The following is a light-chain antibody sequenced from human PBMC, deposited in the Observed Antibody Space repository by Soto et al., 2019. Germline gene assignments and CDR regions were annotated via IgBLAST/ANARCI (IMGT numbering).Light chain of an antibody. CDR1: GGLSIN. Sequence: EIVMTQSPATLSVSPGERASLSCRAIGGLSINLAWYQQKPGQAPRLLIYGASKRATGFPARFSGSGSGTGFTLTISSLQSEDFAIYYCQQYTNWPRTFGQGTKVDI. V-gene: IGKV3-15*01. CDR2: GAS. CDR3: QQYTNWPRT. J-gene: IGKJ1*01.